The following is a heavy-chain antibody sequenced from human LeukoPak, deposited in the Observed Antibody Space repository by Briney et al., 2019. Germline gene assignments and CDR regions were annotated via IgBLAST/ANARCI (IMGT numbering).Heavy chain of an antibody. Sequence: GASVKVSCKASGYTFTGCYMHWVRQAPGQGLEWMGWMNPNSGNTGYAQKFQGRVTITRNTSISTAYMELSSLRSEDTAVYYCARGRRITIFGVVLSGYNWFDPWGQGTLVTVSS. D-gene: IGHD3-3*01. CDR1: GYTFTGCY. CDR2: MNPNSGNT. J-gene: IGHJ5*02. V-gene: IGHV1-8*03. CDR3: ARGRRITIFGVVLSGYNWFDP.